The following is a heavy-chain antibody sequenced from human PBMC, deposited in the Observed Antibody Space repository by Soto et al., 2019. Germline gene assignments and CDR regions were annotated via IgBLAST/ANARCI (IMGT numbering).Heavy chain of an antibody. Sequence: GGSLRLSCAASGFTFSSYAMNWVRQAPGKGLEWVSYISGSSDSIKYAASVKGRFTISRDNAKNSLYLQMNSLRDEDTAVYYFARQVYTVVTPMDYWGQGTRVTVSA. CDR1: GFTFSSYA. J-gene: IGHJ4*02. CDR3: ARQVYTVVTPMDY. CDR2: ISGSSDSI. D-gene: IGHD2-21*02. V-gene: IGHV3-48*02.